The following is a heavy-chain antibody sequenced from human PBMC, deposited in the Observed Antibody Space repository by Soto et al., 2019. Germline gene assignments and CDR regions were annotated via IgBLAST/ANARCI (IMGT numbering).Heavy chain of an antibody. V-gene: IGHV4-34*01. J-gene: IGHJ6*03. CDR3: ARAIVVVPAAHSYYDFWSGQYKGYYYMDV. Sequence: SETLSLTCAVYGGSFSGYYWSWIRQPPGKGLEWIGEINHSGSTNYNPSLKSRVTISVDTSKNQFSLKLSSVTAADTAVYYCARAIVVVPAAHSYYDFWSGQYKGYYYMDVWGKGTTVT. D-gene: IGHD3-3*01. CDR2: INHSGST. CDR1: GGSFSGYY.